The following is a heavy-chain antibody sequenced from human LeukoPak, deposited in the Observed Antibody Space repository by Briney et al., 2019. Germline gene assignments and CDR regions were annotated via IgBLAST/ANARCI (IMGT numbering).Heavy chain of an antibody. Sequence: GASVKVSCKASGYTFTGYYMHWVRQAPGQGLEWMGWINPNSGGTNYAQKFQGRVTMTRDTSISTAYMELSRLRSDDTAVYYCARGITMVRGTYYYYMDVWGKGTTVTISS. CDR3: ARGITMVRGTYYYYMDV. CDR1: GYTFTGYY. V-gene: IGHV1-2*02. CDR2: INPNSGGT. D-gene: IGHD3-10*01. J-gene: IGHJ6*03.